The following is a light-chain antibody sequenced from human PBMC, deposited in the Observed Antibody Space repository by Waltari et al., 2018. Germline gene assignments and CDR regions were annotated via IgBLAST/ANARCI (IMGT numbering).Light chain of an antibody. CDR2: EDN. J-gene: IGLJ3*02. Sequence: QSALTQPASVSGSPGQSITISCTESSSDVGSHNFVSWYQQNPGKAPKVLIYEDNKRPAGLSNRLSGSKSGNTASLTISGLQADDEADYYCCSYAGGSPRWVFGGGTKLTVL. CDR1: SSDVGSHNF. CDR3: CSYAGGSPRWV. V-gene: IGLV2-23*01.